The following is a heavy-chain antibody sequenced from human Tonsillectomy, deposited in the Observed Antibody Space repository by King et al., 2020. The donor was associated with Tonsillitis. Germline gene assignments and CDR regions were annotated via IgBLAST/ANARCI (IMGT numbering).Heavy chain of an antibody. V-gene: IGHV3-7*01. CDR3: ARDLNPRFEGSPYEYDAFYI. CDR2: IKRDGSEI. D-gene: IGHD3-3*01. CDR1: YW. Sequence: YWMTWGRQAPGKGLEWMSNIKRDGSEIHYVDSVNDLFTISRDNAENSLYLQMSSMRAEDTAVYYSARDLNPRFEGSPYEYDAFYIWGEGTMVTVFS. J-gene: IGHJ3*02.